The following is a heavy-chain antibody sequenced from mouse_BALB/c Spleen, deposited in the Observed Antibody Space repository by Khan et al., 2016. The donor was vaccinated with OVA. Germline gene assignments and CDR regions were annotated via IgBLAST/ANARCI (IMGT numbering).Heavy chain of an antibody. CDR3: SRDGDYETYFDY. Sequence: EVELVESGGGLVQPGGSLKLSCAASGFTFSNYGMSWVRQTPDKRLELVATINSNGGSTYYPDCVKGRFTISRDNAQTTLFLQMSSLRSEDTGMYYCSRDGDYETYFDYWGQGTTLTVSS. CDR2: INSNGGST. CDR1: GFTFSNYG. V-gene: IGHV5-6-3*01. J-gene: IGHJ2*01. D-gene: IGHD2-13*01.